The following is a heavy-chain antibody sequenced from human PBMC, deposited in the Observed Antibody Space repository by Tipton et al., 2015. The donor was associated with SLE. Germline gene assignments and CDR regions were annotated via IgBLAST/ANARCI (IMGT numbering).Heavy chain of an antibody. CDR3: ARDSRGDSSSWYDAWFDP. D-gene: IGHD6-13*01. V-gene: IGHV4-39*07. Sequence: LSLTCTVSGGSISSSSYYWGWIRQPPGKGLEWIGSIYYSGSTYYNPSLKSRVTISVDTSKNQFSLKLSSVTAADTAVYYCARDSRGDSSSWYDAWFDPWGQGTLVTVSS. CDR2: IYYSGST. J-gene: IGHJ5*02. CDR1: GGSISSSSYY.